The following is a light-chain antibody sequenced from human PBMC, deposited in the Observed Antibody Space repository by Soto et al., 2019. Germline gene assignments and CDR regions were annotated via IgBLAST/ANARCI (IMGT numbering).Light chain of an antibody. CDR3: QQSYSLPLT. Sequence: DIQMTQSPSSLSASVGDRVAITCRSSQSISDYLNWYQQKPGKALKLVIYGASNLQSGVPPRFNGSGSGSEFTLTISGLQPDDFAIYFCQQSYSLPLTFGPGTKVDV. CDR2: GAS. CDR1: QSISDY. V-gene: IGKV1-39*01. J-gene: IGKJ3*01.